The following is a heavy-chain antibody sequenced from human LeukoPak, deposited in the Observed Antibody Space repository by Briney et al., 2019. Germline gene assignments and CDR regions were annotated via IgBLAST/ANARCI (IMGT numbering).Heavy chain of an antibody. CDR2: IRSKAYGGTT. CDR1: RFTFGDYA. J-gene: IGHJ6*03. CDR3: TRVGSSSWAYYYYYYMDV. V-gene: IGHV3-49*04. D-gene: IGHD6-13*01. Sequence: GGSLRLSCTASRFTFGDYAMSWVRQAPGKGLEWVGFIRSKAYGGTTEYAASVKGRFTISRDDSKSIACLQMNSLKTEDTAVYYCTRVGSSSWAYYYYYYMDVWGKGTTVTVSS.